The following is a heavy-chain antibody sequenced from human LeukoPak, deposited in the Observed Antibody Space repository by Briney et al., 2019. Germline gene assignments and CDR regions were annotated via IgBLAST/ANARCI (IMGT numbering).Heavy chain of an antibody. V-gene: IGHV4-59*12. Sequence: SETLSLTCTVSGGSISSYYWSWIRQPPGKGLEWIGYIYYSGSTNYNPSLKSRVTMSVDTSKNQFSLKLSSVTAADTAVYYCAAMRMQSYYYYYYMDVWGKGTTVTISS. CDR1: GGSISSYY. J-gene: IGHJ6*03. D-gene: IGHD2-2*01. CDR2: IYYSGST. CDR3: AAMRMQSYYYYYYMDV.